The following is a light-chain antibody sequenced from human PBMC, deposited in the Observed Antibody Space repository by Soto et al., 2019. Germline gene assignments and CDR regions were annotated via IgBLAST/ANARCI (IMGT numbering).Light chain of an antibody. J-gene: IGKJ1*01. CDR1: QSISSY. CDR3: QQYNSYLWT. Sequence: DIQMTKSPSTLSGSVGDRVTITCRASQSISSYLNWYQQKPGKGPKVLIYAASSLQSGVPSRFSGSGSGTEFTLTISSLQPDDFATYYCQQYNSYLWTFGQGTKVDIK. V-gene: IGKV1-5*01. CDR2: AAS.